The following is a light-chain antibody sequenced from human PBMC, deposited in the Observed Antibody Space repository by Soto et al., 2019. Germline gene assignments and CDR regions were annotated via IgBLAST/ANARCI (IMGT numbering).Light chain of an antibody. Sequence: EIVFTPSTSTLSLSPGERAPLSCRTIQSVSSTYLAWYQQKVGQAPRLLIYGASSRAIGIPDRFSGSGSGTEFTLTISSLQPEDFATYYCKHAESVPRVAFGYGTRLEIK. J-gene: IGKJ5*01. CDR1: QSVSSTY. CDR2: GAS. CDR3: KHAESVPRVA. V-gene: IGKV3-20*01.